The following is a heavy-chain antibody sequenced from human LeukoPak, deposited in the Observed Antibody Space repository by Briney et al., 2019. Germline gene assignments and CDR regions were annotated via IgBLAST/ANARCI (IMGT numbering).Heavy chain of an antibody. J-gene: IGHJ4*02. CDR1: GCSFTSYW. D-gene: IGHD6-6*01. V-gene: IGHV5-51*01. CDR2: IYPGDSDT. Sequence: PGESLKISCKGSGCSFTSYWIAWVRQMPGKGLEWMGIIYPGDSDTRHSPSFQGQVTISADKSISTAYLQWSSLKASDTAMYHCATSYSSSLPFDYWGQGTLVTVSS. CDR3: ATSYSSSLPFDY.